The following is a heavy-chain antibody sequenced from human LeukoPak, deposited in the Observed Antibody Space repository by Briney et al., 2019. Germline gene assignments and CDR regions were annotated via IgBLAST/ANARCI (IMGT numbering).Heavy chain of an antibody. V-gene: IGHV3-21*01. J-gene: IGHJ5*02. D-gene: IGHD1-26*01. Sequence: PGGSLRLSCAASGFTFSSYSMNWVRQAPGKGLEWVSSISSSSSYIYYADSVKGRFTISRDNAKNSLYLQMRSLRAEDTAVYYCAREWESRGGDRFDPWGQGTLVTVSS. CDR3: AREWESRGGDRFDP. CDR2: ISSSSSYI. CDR1: GFTFSSYS.